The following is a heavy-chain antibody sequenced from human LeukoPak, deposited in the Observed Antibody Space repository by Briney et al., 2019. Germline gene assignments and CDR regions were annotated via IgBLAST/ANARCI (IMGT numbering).Heavy chain of an antibody. CDR1: GFTFSSYG. V-gene: IGHV3-30*02. Sequence: GGSLRLSCAASGFTFSSYGMHWVRQAPGKGLEWVAFIRYDGSNKYYADSVKGRFTISRDNSKNTLYLQMNSLRAEDTAVYYCAKDRSGLWFGDSSDYWGQGTLVTVSS. CDR3: AKDRSGLWFGDSSDY. D-gene: IGHD3-10*01. J-gene: IGHJ4*02. CDR2: IRYDGSNK.